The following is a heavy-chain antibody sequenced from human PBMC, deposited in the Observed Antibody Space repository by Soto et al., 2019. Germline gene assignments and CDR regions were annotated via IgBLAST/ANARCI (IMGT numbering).Heavy chain of an antibody. CDR3: VRMLYHTDIDY. D-gene: IGHD2-8*01. V-gene: IGHV4-39*01. J-gene: IGHJ4*02. CDR1: GVSIRSSSYY. CDR2: IYYSGST. Sequence: SETLSLTCTVSGVSIRSSSYYWGWIRQPPGKGLDWIGSIYYSGSTNYNPSLKSRVTISVDTYKNQFSLKLSSVTATDTALYYCVRMLYHTDIDYWGPGTPVTVS.